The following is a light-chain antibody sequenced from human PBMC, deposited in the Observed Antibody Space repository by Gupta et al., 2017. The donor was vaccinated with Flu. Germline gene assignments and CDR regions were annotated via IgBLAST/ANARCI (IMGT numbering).Light chain of an antibody. V-gene: IGKV2-28*01. J-gene: IGKJ2*01. Sequence: DIVMTQSPLSLPVTPGEPASISCRSSPSLLHSTGYNYLDWYLQKPGQSPQILIYLGSNRASGVPDRFSGSGSGTDFTLKSSRVEAEDVEVYYCRQALQTYTFGQGTRLEIK. CDR3: RQALQTYT. CDR2: LGS. CDR1: PSLLHSTGYNY.